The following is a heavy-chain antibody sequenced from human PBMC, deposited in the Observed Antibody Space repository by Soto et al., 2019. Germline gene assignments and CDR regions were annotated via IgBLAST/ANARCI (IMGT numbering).Heavy chain of an antibody. CDR1: GVTFTSYA. Sequence: PWGSLRLSCAASGVTFTSYALGWVRQAPGKGLEWLSTISGSGSSTYYADPVKGRFTISRDSSKNTVHLQINSLRVEDTAIYYCAKEIRPRFGDGGNYYGMAVWGLGTTVTVSS. J-gene: IGHJ6*02. CDR2: ISGSGSST. D-gene: IGHD3-10*01. CDR3: AKEIRPRFGDGGNYYGMAV. V-gene: IGHV3-23*01.